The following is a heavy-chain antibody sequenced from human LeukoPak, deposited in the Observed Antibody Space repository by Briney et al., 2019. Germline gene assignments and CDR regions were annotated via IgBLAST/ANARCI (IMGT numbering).Heavy chain of an antibody. D-gene: IGHD6-13*01. CDR2: ISSSSSYI. Sequence: PGGSLRLSCAASGFTFSSYSMNWVRQAPGKGLEWVSSISSSSSYIYYADSVKGRFTISRDNAKNSLYLQMNSLRAEDTAVYYCARDRGYSVAFDIWGQGTMVTVSS. V-gene: IGHV3-21*01. J-gene: IGHJ3*02. CDR1: GFTFSSYS. CDR3: ARDRGYSVAFDI.